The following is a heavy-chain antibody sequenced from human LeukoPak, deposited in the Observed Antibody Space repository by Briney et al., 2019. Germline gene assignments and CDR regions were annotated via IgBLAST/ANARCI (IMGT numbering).Heavy chain of an antibody. J-gene: IGHJ4*02. V-gene: IGHV4-39*07. D-gene: IGHD2-21*02. CDR1: GGSISSSSYY. Sequence: PSETLSLTCTVSGGSISSSSYYWGCIRRPPGKGLEWIGRIYYSGSTYYNPSLKSRVTISVDTSKNQFSLKLSSVTAADTAVYYCARVPRLCGGDCYSEFPLNPYFDYWGQGTLVTVSS. CDR2: IYYSGST. CDR3: ARVPRLCGGDCYSEFPLNPYFDY.